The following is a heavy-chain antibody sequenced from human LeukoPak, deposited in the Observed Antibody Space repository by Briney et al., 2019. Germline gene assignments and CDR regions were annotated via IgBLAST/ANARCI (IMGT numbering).Heavy chain of an antibody. Sequence: GGSLRLSCAAPGFTFSSYSMNWVRQAPGKGLEWVSSISSSSSYIYYADTVKGRFTISRDNAKNSLYPQMNSLRAEDTAVYYCARDSTDSYYDFWSGSQNYGMDVWGQGTTVTVSS. V-gene: IGHV3-21*01. D-gene: IGHD3-3*01. CDR2: ISSSSSYI. CDR1: GFTFSSYS. CDR3: ARDSTDSYYDFWSGSQNYGMDV. J-gene: IGHJ6*02.